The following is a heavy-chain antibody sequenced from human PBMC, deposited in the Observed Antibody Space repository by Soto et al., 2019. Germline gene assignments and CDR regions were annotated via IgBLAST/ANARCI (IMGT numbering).Heavy chain of an antibody. Sequence: EVQLLESGGGLVQPGGSLRLSCAASGFTFSSYAMSWVRQAPGKGLEWVSAISGSGGSTYYADSVKGRFTISRDNSKNKLYLQMSSLRGEDNAVYYCAKTYFCSGGSRSPSFDYWGQGTLVTVSS. J-gene: IGHJ4*02. CDR1: GFTFSSYA. D-gene: IGHD2-15*01. CDR3: AKTYFCSGGSRSPSFDY. CDR2: ISGSGGST. V-gene: IGHV3-23*01.